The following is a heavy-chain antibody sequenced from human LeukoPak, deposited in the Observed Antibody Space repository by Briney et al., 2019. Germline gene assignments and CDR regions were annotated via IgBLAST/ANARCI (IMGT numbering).Heavy chain of an antibody. V-gene: IGHV3-9*01. J-gene: IGHJ4*02. CDR3: AKDTGAWGELSYFDY. Sequence: GGSLRLSCAASGFTFDDYAMHWVRQAPGKGLEWVSGISWNSGSIGYADSVKGRFTISRDNAKNSLYLQMNSLRAEDTALYYCAKDTGAWGELSYFDYWGQGTLVTVSS. CDR2: ISWNSGSI. D-gene: IGHD3-16*02. CDR1: GFTFDDYA.